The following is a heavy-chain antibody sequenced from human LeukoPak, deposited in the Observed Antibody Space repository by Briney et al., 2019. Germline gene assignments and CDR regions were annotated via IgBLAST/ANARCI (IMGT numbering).Heavy chain of an antibody. CDR3: ARSITIFGVATLGY. J-gene: IGHJ4*02. V-gene: IGHV1-69*13. CDR1: GGTFSSYA. CDR2: IIPIFGTA. Sequence: SVKVSCKASGGTFSSYAISWVRQAPGQGLEWMGGIIPIFGTANYAQKFQGRVTITADESTSTVYMELSSLRSEDTAVYYCARSITIFGVATLGYWGQGTLVTVSS. D-gene: IGHD3-3*01.